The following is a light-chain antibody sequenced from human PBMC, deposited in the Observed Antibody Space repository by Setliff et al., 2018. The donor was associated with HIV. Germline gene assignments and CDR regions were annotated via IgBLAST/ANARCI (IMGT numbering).Light chain of an antibody. Sequence: QSALAQPASVSGSPGQSITISCTGTSSDVGAYNYVSWYQQHPGKAPELMIYEVSNRPSGVSNRFSGSKSGNTASLTISGLQAEDEADYYCSSYTRSSPYVFGTGTKVTVL. V-gene: IGLV2-14*01. J-gene: IGLJ1*01. CDR1: SSDVGAYNY. CDR3: SSYTRSSPYV. CDR2: EVS.